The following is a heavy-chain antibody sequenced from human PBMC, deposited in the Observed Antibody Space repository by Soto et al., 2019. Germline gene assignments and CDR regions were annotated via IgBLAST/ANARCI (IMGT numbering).Heavy chain of an antibody. CDR1: GGSISSYY. CDR2: IYYSGST. V-gene: IGHV4-59*08. D-gene: IGHD3-3*01. J-gene: IGHJ5*02. Sequence: SETLSLTCTVSGGSISSYYWSWIRQPPGKGLEWIGYIYYSGSTNYNPSLKSRVTISVDTSKNQFSLKLSSVTAADTAVYYCARARRTKLRFLEWLPGDNWFDPWGQGTLVTVSS. CDR3: ARARRTKLRFLEWLPGDNWFDP.